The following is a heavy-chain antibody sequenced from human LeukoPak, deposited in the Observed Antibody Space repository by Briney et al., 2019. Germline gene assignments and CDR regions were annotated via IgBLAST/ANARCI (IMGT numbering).Heavy chain of an antibody. D-gene: IGHD4-23*01. CDR3: ARGRSAVVTPDYYYYYCMDV. CDR1: GGSISDSH. V-gene: IGHV4-4*09. Sequence: SETLSLTCTVSGGSISDSHWSWIRQPPGKGLEWIGNIHTSGGSNYSPSLKRRVTISLDMSRNQFSLRLSSVTAADTAVYYCARGRSAVVTPDYYYYYCMDVWGKGTPVTVSS. CDR2: IHTSGGS. J-gene: IGHJ6*03.